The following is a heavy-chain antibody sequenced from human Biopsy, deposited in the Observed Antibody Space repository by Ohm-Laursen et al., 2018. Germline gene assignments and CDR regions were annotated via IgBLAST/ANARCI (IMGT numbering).Heavy chain of an antibody. V-gene: IGHV4-39*01. CDR1: GGSISSSNYY. Sequence: PSDTLSLTCTVSGGSISSSNYYWGWIRQPPGKGLQWIGSIYYSGSTYYNPSLKSRVTISVDTSKNQFSLKLSSVAAPDTAVYYCARHSSMTTVIFVNWGQGTLVTVSS. CDR2: IYYSGST. D-gene: IGHD4-17*01. CDR3: ARHSSMTTVIFVN. J-gene: IGHJ4*02.